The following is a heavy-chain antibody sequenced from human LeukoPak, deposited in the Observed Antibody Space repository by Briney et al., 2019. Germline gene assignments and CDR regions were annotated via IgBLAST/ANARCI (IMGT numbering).Heavy chain of an antibody. Sequence: GESLKISCKASGYIFTSYWSGWVRQMPGKGLEWMGIIYPGDSDTRYSPSFQGQVTISADKSINTAYLQLSSLKASDTAIYYCARRGEAMDPFDYWGQGTLVTVSS. J-gene: IGHJ4*02. D-gene: IGHD5-18*01. CDR1: GYIFTSYW. V-gene: IGHV5-51*01. CDR2: IYPGDSDT. CDR3: ARRGEAMDPFDY.